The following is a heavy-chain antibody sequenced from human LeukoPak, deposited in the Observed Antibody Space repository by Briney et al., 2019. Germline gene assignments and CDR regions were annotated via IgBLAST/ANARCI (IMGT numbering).Heavy chain of an antibody. J-gene: IGHJ4*02. CDR2: ITGSSSSM. Sequence: QPGGSLRLSCAASGFTFSSSNMRWVRQAPGKGLGWVSYITGSSSSMYYADSVKGRFTISRDNAKDSLFLQMNSLRAEDTAVYYCASDVVGGTTNYWGQGTLVTVSS. D-gene: IGHD1-26*01. V-gene: IGHV3-48*01. CDR3: ASDVVGGTTNY. CDR1: GFTFSSSN.